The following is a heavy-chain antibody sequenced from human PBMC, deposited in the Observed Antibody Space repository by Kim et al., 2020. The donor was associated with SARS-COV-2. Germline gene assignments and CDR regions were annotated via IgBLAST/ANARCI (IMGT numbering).Heavy chain of an antibody. D-gene: IGHD6-19*01. V-gene: IGHV3-23*01. CDR2: ISGSGGST. CDR1: GFTFSSYA. J-gene: IGHJ4*02. Sequence: GWSLRLSCAASGFTFSSYAMSWVRQAPGKGLEWVSAISGSGGSTYYADSVKGRFTISRDNSKNTLYLQMNSLRAEDTAVYYCARHIAVAGSPWDYWGQGTLVTVSS. CDR3: ARHIAVAGSPWDY.